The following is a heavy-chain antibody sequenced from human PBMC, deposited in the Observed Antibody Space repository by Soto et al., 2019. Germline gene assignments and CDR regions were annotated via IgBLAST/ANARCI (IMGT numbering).Heavy chain of an antibody. J-gene: IGHJ4*02. CDR1: GFRFRSNS. CDR3: ARVLGGSYYYFDY. V-gene: IGHV3-21*01. D-gene: IGHD1-26*01. Sequence: GGSLRLSSAPSGFRFRSNSMNRFRQSPGKGLEWVSSISSSSDIYYADSVKGRFTISRDNAKNSLYLQMNSLRAEDTAVYYCARVLGGSYYYFDYCGQGTLVTVSS. CDR2: ISSSSDI.